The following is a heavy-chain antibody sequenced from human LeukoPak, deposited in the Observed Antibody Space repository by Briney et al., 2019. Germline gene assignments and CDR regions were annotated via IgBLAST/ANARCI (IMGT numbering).Heavy chain of an antibody. CDR2: IGTAGDP. J-gene: IGHJ4*02. V-gene: IGHV3-13*05. D-gene: IGHD6-19*01. CDR3: VKADRGWYDPPAY. CDR1: GFTFSSYD. Sequence: GGSLRLSCVASGFTFSSYDMHWGRQVIGKGLEWVSAIGTAGDPHYPGSVKGRLPISRHTAKPSLYLQMNNLRPEDTALYHCVKADRGWYDPPAYWGQGTLVTVSS.